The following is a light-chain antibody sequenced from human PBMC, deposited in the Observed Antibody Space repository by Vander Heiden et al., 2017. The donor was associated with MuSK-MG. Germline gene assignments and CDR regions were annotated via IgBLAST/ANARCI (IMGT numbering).Light chain of an antibody. CDR2: GEI. V-gene: IGLV6-57*03. Sequence: FMLTQPVSASAPPGRTVIFSCTRNPSSIANNDVHWFQQRPGTAPTPVIYGEIQRPSGVPDRFSGSIDTSSTSASLTISELQTEADADCHCQSNDVNDQVVFGGGTKLTVL. CDR3: QSNDVNDQVV. CDR1: PSSIANND. J-gene: IGLJ2*01.